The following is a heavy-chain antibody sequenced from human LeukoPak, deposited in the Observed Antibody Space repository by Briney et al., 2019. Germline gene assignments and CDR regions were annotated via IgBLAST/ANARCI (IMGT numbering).Heavy chain of an antibody. CDR1: GFTFRSYG. CDR3: AKDGQVGATTFLDY. D-gene: IGHD1-26*01. Sequence: PGGSLRLSCAASGFTFRSYGMHWVRQAPGKGLERVAVISYDGSNKYYADSVKGRFTISRDTSKNTLFLQMDSLRAEDTAVYYCAKDGQVGATTFLDYWGQGTLVTVSS. J-gene: IGHJ4*02. V-gene: IGHV3-30*18. CDR2: ISYDGSNK.